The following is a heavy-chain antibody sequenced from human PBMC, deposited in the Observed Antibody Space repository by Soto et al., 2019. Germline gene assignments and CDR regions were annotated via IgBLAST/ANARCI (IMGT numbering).Heavy chain of an antibody. Sequence: QVHLVQSGAEVKKPGASVKVSCKASGYTFTGYYIHWVRQAPGQGLEWMGWINPKSGGANIAQKFQGWVTMTRDTSISTTYMELSNLRSNATAVYYCARDYYDGSASYGIEFWGQGTMVTVAS. D-gene: IGHD3-16*01. CDR1: GYTFTGYY. CDR3: ARDYYDGSASYGIEF. J-gene: IGHJ3*01. V-gene: IGHV1-2*04. CDR2: INPKSGGA.